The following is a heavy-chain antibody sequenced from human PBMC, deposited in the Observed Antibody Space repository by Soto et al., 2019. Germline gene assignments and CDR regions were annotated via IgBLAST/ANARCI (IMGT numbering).Heavy chain of an antibody. V-gene: IGHV3-66*01. Sequence: EVQLVESGGTLVQPGGSLRLSCAASGFDASVNYMTWVRQAPVKGLEWVSAINSGGNTFYADSVKGRFTISRDNSKNTLYLQRNSLRVEDTAMYYWVRENYYYGMDVWGQGTAVTVSS. CDR3: VRENYYYGMDV. J-gene: IGHJ6*02. CDR2: INSGGNT. CDR1: GFDASVNY.